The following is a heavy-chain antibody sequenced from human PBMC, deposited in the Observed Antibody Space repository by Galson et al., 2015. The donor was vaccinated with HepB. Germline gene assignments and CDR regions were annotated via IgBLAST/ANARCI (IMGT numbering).Heavy chain of an antibody. D-gene: IGHD1-14*01. Sequence: LRLSCAASGLSFRSYWMIWVRQAPGERLEWVARINQDGSENYYMDDVKGRFTISRDNAKISLYLQMDSLGDEDTAVYYCARRGGGNPDCWGQGTLVTVSS. CDR3: ARRGGGNPDC. J-gene: IGHJ4*02. V-gene: IGHV3-7*05. CDR1: GLSFRSYW. CDR2: INQDGSEN.